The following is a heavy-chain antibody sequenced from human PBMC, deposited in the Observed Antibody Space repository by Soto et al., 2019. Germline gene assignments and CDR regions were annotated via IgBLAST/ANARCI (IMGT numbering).Heavy chain of an antibody. V-gene: IGHV1-18*01. CDR3: ARDRNIVVVPAAIGGQYNWFDP. CDR1: GYTFTSYG. D-gene: IGHD2-2*01. Sequence: QVQLVQSGAEVKKPGASVKVSCKASGYTFTSYGISWVRQAPGQGLEWMGWISAYNGNTNYAQKLQGRVTMTTDKSTSTAYMELRRLRSEDTAVYYCARDRNIVVVPAAIGGQYNWFDPWGQGTLVTVSS. J-gene: IGHJ5*02. CDR2: ISAYNGNT.